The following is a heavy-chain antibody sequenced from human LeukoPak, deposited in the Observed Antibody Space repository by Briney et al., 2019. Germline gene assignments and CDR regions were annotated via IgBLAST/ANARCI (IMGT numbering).Heavy chain of an antibody. CDR1: GFTLGTYW. V-gene: IGHV3-7*01. D-gene: IGHD6-19*01. J-gene: IGHJ4*02. Sequence: GGSLRLSCAASGFTLGTYWMSWVRQAPGKGLEWVATIRQDGSERFYVDSVKGRFTVSRDNAKNSLYLQMNSLRAEDTAVYYCAGLRTVAGDMDDGGQGTLVTVSS. CDR2: IRQDGSER. CDR3: AGLRTVAGDMDD.